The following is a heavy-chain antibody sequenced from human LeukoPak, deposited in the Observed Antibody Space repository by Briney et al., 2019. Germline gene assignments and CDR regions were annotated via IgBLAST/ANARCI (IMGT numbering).Heavy chain of an antibody. Sequence: GESLKISCKCSGYSFTSYWIGWVRQMPGKGLEWMGIIYPGDSDTRYSPSFQGQVTTSADKSISTAYLQWSSLKASDTAMYYCARLAGTGTAAYGMDVWGQGTTVTVSS. CDR3: ARLAGTGTAAYGMDV. J-gene: IGHJ6*02. CDR1: GYSFTSYW. D-gene: IGHD6-19*01. CDR2: IYPGDSDT. V-gene: IGHV5-51*01.